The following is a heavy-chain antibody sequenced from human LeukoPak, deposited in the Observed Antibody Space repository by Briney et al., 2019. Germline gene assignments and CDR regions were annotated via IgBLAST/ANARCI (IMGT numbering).Heavy chain of an antibody. J-gene: IGHJ4*02. CDR3: ARGVRSRSYGSGRGFFDY. V-gene: IGHV4-34*01. CDR2: INHSGST. D-gene: IGHD3-10*01. Sequence: SETLSLTCAVYGGSFSGYYWSWIRQPPGKGLEWIGEINHSGSTNYNPSLKSRVTISVDTSKNQFSLKLSSVTAADTAVYYCARGVRSRSYGSGRGFFDYWGQGTLVTVSS. CDR1: GGSFSGYY.